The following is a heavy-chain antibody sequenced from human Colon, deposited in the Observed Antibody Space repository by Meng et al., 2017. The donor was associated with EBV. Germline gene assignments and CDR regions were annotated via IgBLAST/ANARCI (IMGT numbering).Heavy chain of an antibody. CDR1: GGSLGSSY. V-gene: IGHV4-59*08. Sequence: GLGLWNLSEVLSATCTVAGGSLGSSYVSSNRQPPEKGLHWIGDIYYSGSTNYHPSLKSRVTISVDTSKNQFSLKLSSVTAADTAVYYCARHFINWFDPWGQGTLVTVSS. CDR2: IYYSGST. CDR3: ARHFINWFDP. J-gene: IGHJ5*02.